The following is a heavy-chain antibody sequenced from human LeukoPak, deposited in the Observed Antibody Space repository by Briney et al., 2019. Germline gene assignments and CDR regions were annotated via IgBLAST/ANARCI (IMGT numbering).Heavy chain of an antibody. CDR1: GFIFDTYA. Sequence: PGGSLRLSCSASGFIFDTYAMTWVRQAPGKGLEWVSYISSSGSTIYYADSVKGRFTISRDNAKNSLYLQMNSLRAEDTAVYYCARDPYYDFWSGYYGFDYWGQGTLVTVSS. CDR3: ARDPYYDFWSGYYGFDY. V-gene: IGHV3-48*04. D-gene: IGHD3-3*01. J-gene: IGHJ4*02. CDR2: ISSSGSTI.